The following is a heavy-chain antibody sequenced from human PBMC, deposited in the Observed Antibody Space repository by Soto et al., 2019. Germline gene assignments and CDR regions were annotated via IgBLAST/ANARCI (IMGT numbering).Heavy chain of an antibody. V-gene: IGHV3-30*18. CDR2: ISYDGNVA. D-gene: IGHD1-1*01. CDR1: GFTFSNYG. J-gene: IGHJ4*02. CDR3: AKGGPITNWYFDY. Sequence: QVQLVESGGGVVQPGRSLRLSCAASGFTFSNYGMHWVRQAPGKGLEWVIVISYDGNVAYYADSVKGRFTISRDNSKNTLYLQMNSLRTEDTAMYYCAKGGPITNWYFDYWGQGTLVTVSS.